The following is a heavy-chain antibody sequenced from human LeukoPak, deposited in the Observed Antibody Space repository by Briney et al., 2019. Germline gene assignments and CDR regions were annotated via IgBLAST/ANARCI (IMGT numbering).Heavy chain of an antibody. J-gene: IGHJ6*02. CDR1: GYTFASYG. CDR3: ARVSCGYHCHYAMDV. CDR2: VSAHSGNT. D-gene: IGHD5-18*01. Sequence: ASVKVSCKASGYTFASYGISWLRQAPGQGLEWVGWVSAHSGNTKYAERVQGRASMTADTSTSTAYMELRSLRSDDTALYYCARVSCGYHCHYAMDVWGQGTTVTVSS. V-gene: IGHV1-18*01.